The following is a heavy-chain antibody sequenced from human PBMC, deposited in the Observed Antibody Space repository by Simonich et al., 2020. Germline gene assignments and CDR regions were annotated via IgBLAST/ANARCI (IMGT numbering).Heavy chain of an antibody. CDR2: SSGRGGST. CDR1: GFTFSSYA. Sequence: EVQLLESGGGLVQPGGSLRLSCAASGFTFSSYAMSWVRQAPGKGMEWVSASSGRGGSTYYADSVKGRFTISRDNSKNTLYLQMNSLRAEDTAVYYCAKDSSLVGATDWFDPWGQGTLVTVSS. V-gene: IGHV3-23*01. J-gene: IGHJ5*02. CDR3: AKDSSLVGATDWFDP. D-gene: IGHD1-26*01.